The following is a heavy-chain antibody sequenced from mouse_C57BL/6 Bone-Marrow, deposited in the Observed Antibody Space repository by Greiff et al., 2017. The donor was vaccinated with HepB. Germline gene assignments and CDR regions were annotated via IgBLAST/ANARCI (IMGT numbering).Heavy chain of an antibody. D-gene: IGHD1-1*01. CDR3: AKRGWYYGSPYYYAMDY. J-gene: IGHJ4*01. CDR1: GFSLTSYG. CDR2: IWRGGST. Sequence: VKLVESGPGLVQPSQSLSITCTVSGFSLTSYGVHWVRQSPGKGLEWLGVIWRGGSTDYNAAFMSRLSITKDNSKSQVFFKMNSLQADDTAIYYCAKRGWYYGSPYYYAMDYWGQGTSVTVSS. V-gene: IGHV2-5*01.